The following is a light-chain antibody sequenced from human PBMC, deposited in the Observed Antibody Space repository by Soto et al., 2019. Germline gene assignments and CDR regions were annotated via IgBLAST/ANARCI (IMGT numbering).Light chain of an antibody. CDR3: QHYHSFSIT. Sequence: DSEMTQSPSTLSASVGDRVTITCRASQSISSWVAWYQQKPGKAPKLLIYDASSLESGIPSTFSGSGSGTEFSLTISNLRPDEFATYYCQHYHSFSITFGQGTRLEI. CDR2: DAS. J-gene: IGKJ5*01. CDR1: QSISSW. V-gene: IGKV1-5*01.